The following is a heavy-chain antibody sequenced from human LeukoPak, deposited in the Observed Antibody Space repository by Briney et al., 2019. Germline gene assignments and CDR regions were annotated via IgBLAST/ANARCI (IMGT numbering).Heavy chain of an antibody. CDR3: ARDLVATITGFGY. CDR1: GFTFSSHP. D-gene: IGHD5-24*01. Sequence: GGSLRLSCAASGFTFSSHPMHWVRQAPGKGLEWVAVISFDGSHKYYADSVTGRFTISRDNAKNSLYLQMNSLRAEDTAVYYCARDLVATITGFGYWGQGTLVTVSS. CDR2: ISFDGSHK. V-gene: IGHV3-30*04. J-gene: IGHJ4*02.